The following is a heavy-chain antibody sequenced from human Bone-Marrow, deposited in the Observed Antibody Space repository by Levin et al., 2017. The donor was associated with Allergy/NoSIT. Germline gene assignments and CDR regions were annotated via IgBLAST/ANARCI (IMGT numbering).Heavy chain of an antibody. CDR2: IGYNAASFAT. Sequence: GESLKISCAASGFAFSGSSIHWVRQASGKGLEWVGRIGYNAASFATIYTESMKGRFTISRDDSKDTAYLVIHSLKIEDTAVDYCVMGGDGGWYNPWGQGTLVTVSS. CDR1: GFAFSGSS. V-gene: IGHV3-73*01. J-gene: IGHJ5*02. CDR3: VMGGDGGWYNP. D-gene: IGHD5-24*01.